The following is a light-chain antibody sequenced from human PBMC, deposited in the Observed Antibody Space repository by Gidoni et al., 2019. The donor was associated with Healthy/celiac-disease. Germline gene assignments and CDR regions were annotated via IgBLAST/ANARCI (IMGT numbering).Light chain of an antibody. CDR3: QQFNNYPST. J-gene: IGKJ5*01. CDR1: QGISSA. V-gene: IGKV1D-13*01. CDR2: DAS. Sequence: AIQFTHSPSSLSASVGDRVTITCRASQGISSALAWYQQKPGKAPKLLIYDASSLESGVPSRFRGSGSGTDFTLTISSLQPEDFATYYCQQFNNYPSTFXXXTRLEIK.